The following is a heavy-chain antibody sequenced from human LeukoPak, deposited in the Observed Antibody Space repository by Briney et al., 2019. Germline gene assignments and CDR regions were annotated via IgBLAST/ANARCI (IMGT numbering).Heavy chain of an antibody. J-gene: IGHJ3*01. D-gene: IGHD5-24*01. CDR3: AKDIQLST. Sequence: GGSLRLSCAASGFTFGSYAMSWVRQAPGKGLEWVSSISGSGGDRYYAESVKGRFTISRDNSKNTLSLQMNSLRVEDTAMYFCAKDIQLSTWGLGTMVTVSS. CDR2: ISGSGGDR. V-gene: IGHV3-23*01. CDR1: GFTFGSYA.